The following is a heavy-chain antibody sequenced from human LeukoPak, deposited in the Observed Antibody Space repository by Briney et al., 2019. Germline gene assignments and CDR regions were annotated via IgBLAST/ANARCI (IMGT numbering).Heavy chain of an antibody. D-gene: IGHD6-13*01. CDR3: ARHGLTTSSISAADN. CDR1: GYSFTRNW. V-gene: IGHV5-51*01. Sequence: ESLKISCKGSGYSFTRNWIGWVRRMPGKGLEWMGVIYPGDSDTRYNPSFRGQVTISADKSISTAYLQWSSLKASDTAMYYCARHGLTTSSISAADNWGQGTLVTVSS. J-gene: IGHJ4*02. CDR2: IYPGDSDT.